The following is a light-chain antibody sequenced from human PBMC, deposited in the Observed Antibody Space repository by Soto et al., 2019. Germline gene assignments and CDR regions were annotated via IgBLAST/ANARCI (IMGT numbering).Light chain of an antibody. J-gene: IGKJ1*01. CDR1: QSISSSY. CDR2: GAS. Sequence: ELVLTQSPGTLSLSPGERATLSCRASQSISSSYLAWYQQKPGQAPRLLVSGASSRATGIPDRFSGSGSGTDFTLTISRLEPEDLPVYFCQQYGSSPWTFGQGTKVEIK. CDR3: QQYGSSPWT. V-gene: IGKV3-20*01.